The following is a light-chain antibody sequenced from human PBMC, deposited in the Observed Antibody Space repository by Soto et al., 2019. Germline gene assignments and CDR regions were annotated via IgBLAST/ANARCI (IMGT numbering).Light chain of an antibody. CDR1: QSISSSN. CDR3: HHCGGSQP. V-gene: IGKV3-20*01. J-gene: IGKJ1*01. CDR2: GAS. Sequence: ESVLRQSPGTMSLSPGERATLSCRASQSISSSNLVWYQQKPGQAPRLLIYGASSRATGIPDRFSGSGSGTDFTLTISSLEPEDFAVYFCHHCGGSQPFGQGTKVETK.